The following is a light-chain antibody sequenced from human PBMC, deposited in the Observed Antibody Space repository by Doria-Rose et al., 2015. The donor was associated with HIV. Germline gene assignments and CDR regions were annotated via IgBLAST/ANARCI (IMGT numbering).Light chain of an antibody. V-gene: IGKV3-20*01. J-gene: IGKJ1*01. CDR3: HQCGTSWT. CDR2: DGS. CDR1: QSFSSTY. Sequence: TQSPGTLSLSPGERATLSCRASQSFSSTYLAWYQQKPGQAPSLLIYDGSTRATGIPDRFSASGSGTDFTLTINRLEPEDFALYYCHQCGTSWTFGQGTKVEIK.